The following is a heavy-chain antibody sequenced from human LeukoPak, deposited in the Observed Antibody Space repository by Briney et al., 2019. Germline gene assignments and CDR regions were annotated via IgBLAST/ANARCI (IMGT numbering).Heavy chain of an antibody. CDR3: ARVYGSYRAGWFDP. CDR1: GGSFSGYY. Sequence: SETLSLTCAVYGGSFSGYYWSWIRQPPGKGLEWIGEINHSGSTDYNPSLKSRVTISVDTSKNQFSLKLSSVTAADTAVYYCARVYGSYRAGWFDPWGQGTLVTVSS. CDR2: INHSGST. J-gene: IGHJ5*02. D-gene: IGHD1-26*01. V-gene: IGHV4-34*01.